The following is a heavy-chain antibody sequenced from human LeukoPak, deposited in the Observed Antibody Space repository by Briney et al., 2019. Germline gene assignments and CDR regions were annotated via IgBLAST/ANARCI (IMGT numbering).Heavy chain of an antibody. V-gene: IGHV3-15*01. J-gene: IGHJ4*02. CDR1: GFTFSNAW. Sequence: GGSLRLSCAASGFTFSNAWMSWVRQAPGKGLEWVGRIKSEPDGGTTDYAAPVNGKFTISRDDSKNTLYLQMDSLKTEDTALYYCTTDRGRTELPLFGYWGQGTLVTVSS. CDR3: TTDRGRTELPLFGY. D-gene: IGHD1-26*01. CDR2: IKSEPDGGTT.